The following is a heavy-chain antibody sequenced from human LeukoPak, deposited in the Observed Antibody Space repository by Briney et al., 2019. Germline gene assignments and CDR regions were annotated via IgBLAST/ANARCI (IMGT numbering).Heavy chain of an antibody. D-gene: IGHD2-2*01. CDR3: ARIGRCSSTSCYVRGGYYYYYYMDV. CDR1: GGSFSGYY. J-gene: IGHJ6*03. CDR2: INHSGST. V-gene: IGHV4-34*01. Sequence: SETLSLTCAVYGGSFSGYYWSWIRQPPGKGLEWIGEINHSGSTNYNPSLKSRVTISVDTSKNQFSLKLSSVTAADTAVYYCARIGRCSSTSCYVRGGYYYYYYMDVWGKGTTVTVSS.